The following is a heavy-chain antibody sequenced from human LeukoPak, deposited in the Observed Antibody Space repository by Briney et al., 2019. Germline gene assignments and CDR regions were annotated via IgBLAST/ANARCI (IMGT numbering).Heavy chain of an antibody. V-gene: IGHV3-7*01. CDR3: ASLYCSGGSCYLGDAFDI. CDR2: IKQDGSEK. Sequence: GGSLRPSCAASGFTFSSYWMSWVRQAPGKGLEWVANIKQDGSEKYYVDSVKGRFTISRDNAKNSLYLQMNSLRAEDTAVYYCASLYCSGGSCYLGDAFDIWGQGTMVTVSS. CDR1: GFTFSSYW. J-gene: IGHJ3*02. D-gene: IGHD2-15*01.